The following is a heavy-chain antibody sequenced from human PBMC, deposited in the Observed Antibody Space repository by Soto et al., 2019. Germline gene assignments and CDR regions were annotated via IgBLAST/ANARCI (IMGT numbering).Heavy chain of an antibody. D-gene: IGHD3-16*01. J-gene: IGHJ6*02. CDR3: AQGGGARYYYCGMDV. V-gene: IGHV3-23*01. CDR1: GFTFSDYA. CDR2: ISGSGSST. Sequence: EVQLLESGGVLVQPGRSLRLSCAASGFTFSDYAMTWVRQAPGKGLEWVSAISGSGSSTYYAESVKGRFTISRDNLKNTVDLQMMSLSAVDTAVSYCAQGGGARYYYCGMDVWGQGTTVTVSS.